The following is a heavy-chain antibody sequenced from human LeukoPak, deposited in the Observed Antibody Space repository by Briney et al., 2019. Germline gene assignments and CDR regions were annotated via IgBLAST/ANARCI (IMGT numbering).Heavy chain of an antibody. D-gene: IGHD2-2*01. CDR2: MYNSGST. V-gene: IGHV4-61*01. CDR1: GGSVSSASYY. J-gene: IGHJ2*01. CDR3: ATSSTYCGGTGCYDWFFDL. Sequence: SETLSLTCTISGGSVSSASYYWSWIRQPPGKRLEWIGYMYNSGSTKYSPSLKSRVTISLDTSKNQFSLKLSSVTAADTAVYYCATSSTYCGGTGCYDWFFDLWGRGTLVTVSS.